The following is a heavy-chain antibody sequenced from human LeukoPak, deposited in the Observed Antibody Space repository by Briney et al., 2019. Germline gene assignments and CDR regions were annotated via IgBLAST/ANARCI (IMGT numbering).Heavy chain of an antibody. V-gene: IGHV3-23*01. CDR1: GFTFSSYS. Sequence: GGSLRLSCAASGFTFSSYSMNWVRQAPGKGLEWVSAISGSGGSTYYADSVKGRFTISRDNSKNTLYLQMNSLRAEDTAVYYCAKDGDIVVVPAAPYWGQGTLVTVSS. CDR2: ISGSGGST. D-gene: IGHD2-2*01. J-gene: IGHJ4*02. CDR3: AKDGDIVVVPAAPY.